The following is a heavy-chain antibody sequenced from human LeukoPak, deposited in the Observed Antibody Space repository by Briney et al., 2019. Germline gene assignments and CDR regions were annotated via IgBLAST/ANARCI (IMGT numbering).Heavy chain of an antibody. CDR3: ARLSTYSHFDF. CDR1: GASITTNY. CDR2: IFYSGNT. V-gene: IGHV4-59*08. D-gene: IGHD1-26*01. Sequence: SETLSLTCTVSGASITTNYWSWFRQSPGKGLEWIGYIFYSGNTKYSPSLESRVTISVDTSKNHFSLNLKSVTAADTVVYYCARLSTYSHFDFWGQGTLVTVSS. J-gene: IGHJ4*02.